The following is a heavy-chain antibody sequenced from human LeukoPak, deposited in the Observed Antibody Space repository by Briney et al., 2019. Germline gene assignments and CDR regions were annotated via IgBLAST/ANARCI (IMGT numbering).Heavy chain of an antibody. CDR1: GGTFSSYA. D-gene: IGHD1-14*01. CDR2: IIPIFGTA. CDR3: ARSARSWFDP. Sequence: SVKVSCKASGGTFSSYAISWVRQAPGQGLEWMGGIIPIFGTANYAQRFQGRVTITTDESTSTAYMELSSLRSEDTAVYYCARSARSWFDPWGQGTLVTVSS. V-gene: IGHV1-69*05. J-gene: IGHJ5*02.